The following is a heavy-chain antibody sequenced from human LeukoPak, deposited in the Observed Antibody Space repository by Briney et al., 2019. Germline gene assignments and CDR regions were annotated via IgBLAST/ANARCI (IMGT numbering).Heavy chain of an antibody. CDR1: GYTFTSYG. CDR2: IIPIFGTA. CDR3: ARLYDMDV. J-gene: IGHJ6*03. V-gene: IGHV1-69*13. D-gene: IGHD2/OR15-2a*01. Sequence: SVKVSCKASGYTFTSYGISWVRQAPGQGLEWMGGIIPIFGTANYAQKFQGRVTITADESTSTAYMELSSLRSEDTAVYYCARLYDMDVWGKGTTVTVSS.